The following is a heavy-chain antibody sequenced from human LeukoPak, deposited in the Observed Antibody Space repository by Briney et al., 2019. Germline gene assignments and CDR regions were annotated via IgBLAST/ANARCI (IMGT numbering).Heavy chain of an antibody. J-gene: IGHJ4*02. CDR2: INPSGGST. CDR1: GYTFTSYY. D-gene: IGHD3-9*01. CDR3: ARFYDVLTGFFDF. V-gene: IGHV1-46*01. Sequence: ASVKVSCKASGYTFTSYYMHWVRQAPGQGLEWMGIINPSGGSTSYAQKFQGRVPMTRDTSTSTVYMELSSLRSDDTSGYYCARFYDVLTGFFDFWGEGTLVTVSS.